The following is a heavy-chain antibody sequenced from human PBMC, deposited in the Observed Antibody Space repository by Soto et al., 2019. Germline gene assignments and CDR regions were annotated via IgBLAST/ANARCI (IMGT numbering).Heavy chain of an antibody. V-gene: IGHV4-39*01. D-gene: IGHD3-10*01. CDR1: GGSISSPSYY. J-gene: IGHJ4*02. CDR2: IYYRGNT. Sequence: QLQLQESGPGLVKPAENLSLTCSVSGGSISSPSYYWGCIRQPPGQGLVWIGSIYYRGNTYYNPSLNSRGNIFVDTTRTQFSLKVNSVTAADTAVYFGARLPGITTVRSDYWGQGTLVTGSS. CDR3: ARLPGITTVRSDY.